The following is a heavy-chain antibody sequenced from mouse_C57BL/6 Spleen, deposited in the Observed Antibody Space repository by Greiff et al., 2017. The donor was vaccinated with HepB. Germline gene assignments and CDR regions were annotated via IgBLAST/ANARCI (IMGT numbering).Heavy chain of an antibody. V-gene: IGHV5-4*01. CDR3: AREGGKEVYFDY. J-gene: IGHJ2*01. CDR2: ISDGGSYT. D-gene: IGHD2-1*01. Sequence: EVQLVESGGGLVKPGGSLKLSCAASGFTFSSYAMSWVRQTPEKRLEWVATISDGGSYTYYPDNVKGRFTISRDNAKNNLYLQMSHLKSEDTAMYYCAREGGKEVYFDYWGQGTTLTVSS. CDR1: GFTFSSYA.